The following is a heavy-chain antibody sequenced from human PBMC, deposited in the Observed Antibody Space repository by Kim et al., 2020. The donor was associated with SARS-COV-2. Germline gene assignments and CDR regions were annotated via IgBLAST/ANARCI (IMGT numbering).Heavy chain of an antibody. CDR2: ISWDGGST. CDR1: GFTFDDYA. J-gene: IGHJ4*02. V-gene: IGHV3-43D*03. D-gene: IGHD5-18*01. Sequence: GGSLRLSCAASGFTFDDYAMHWVRQAPGKGLEWVSLISWDGGSTYYADSVKGRFTISRDNSKNSLYLQMNSLRAEDTALYYCAKDGGYSYGRFDYWGQGTLVTVSS. CDR3: AKDGGYSYGRFDY.